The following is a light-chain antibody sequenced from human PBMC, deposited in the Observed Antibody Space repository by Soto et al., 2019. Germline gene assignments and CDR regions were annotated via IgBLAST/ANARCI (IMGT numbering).Light chain of an antibody. CDR1: QSVSSTH. Sequence: EMVLTQSPGTLSLSPGERATLSCRASQSVSSTHLAWYRQKAGQAPRLLIYGASSRATGIPDRFSGSGSGPELTLTISRLEPEDFAVYYCQQYTSSPLTFGQGTRLEIK. CDR3: QQYTSSPLT. V-gene: IGKV3-20*01. CDR2: GAS. J-gene: IGKJ5*01.